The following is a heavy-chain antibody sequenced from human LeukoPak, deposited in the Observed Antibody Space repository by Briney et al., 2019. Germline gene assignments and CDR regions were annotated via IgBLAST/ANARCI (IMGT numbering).Heavy chain of an antibody. CDR2: INWNGGST. V-gene: IGHV3-20*04. CDR1: GFTFDDYG. D-gene: IGHD2-2*01. J-gene: IGHJ4*02. Sequence: GGTLRLSCAASGFTFDDYGMSWVRQAPGKGLEWVSGINWNGGSTGYADSVKGRFTISRDNAKNSLYLQMNSLTAEDTALYYCARDRDIVVEKGVDYWGQGTLVTVSS. CDR3: ARDRDIVVEKGVDY.